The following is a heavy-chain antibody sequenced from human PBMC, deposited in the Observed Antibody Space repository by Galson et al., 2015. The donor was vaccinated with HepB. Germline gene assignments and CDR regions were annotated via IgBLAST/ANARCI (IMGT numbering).Heavy chain of an antibody. D-gene: IGHD1-7*01. CDR1: GFTFGDYA. CDR3: TRDPPPGTTYYYYYMDV. CDR2: IRSKAYGGTT. V-gene: IGHV3-49*03. Sequence: SLRLSCAASGFTFGDYAMSWFRQAPGKGLEWVGFIRSKAYGGTTEYAASVKGRFTISRDDSKSIAYLQMNSLKTEDTAVYYCTRDPPPGTTYYYYYMDVWGKGTTVTVSS. J-gene: IGHJ6*03.